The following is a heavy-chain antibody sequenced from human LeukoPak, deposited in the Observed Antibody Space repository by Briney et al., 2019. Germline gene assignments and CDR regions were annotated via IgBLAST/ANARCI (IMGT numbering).Heavy chain of an antibody. CDR3: ARDFESPLAFAI. CDR1: GGSISSTTYY. CDR2: IHVSGST. Sequence: SQTLSLTCTVSGGSISSTTYYWSWIRQPAGKGLEWIGRIHVSGSTNYNPSLKSRITISVDTSKNQFFLKLSSVTAADTAVYYCARDFESPLAFAIWGHGTMVTVSS. D-gene: IGHD3-9*01. J-gene: IGHJ3*02. V-gene: IGHV4-61*02.